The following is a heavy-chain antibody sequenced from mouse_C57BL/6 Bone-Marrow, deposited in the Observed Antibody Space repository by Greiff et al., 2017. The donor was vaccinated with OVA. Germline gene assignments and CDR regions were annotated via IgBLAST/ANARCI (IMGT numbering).Heavy chain of an antibody. CDR2: INPNNGGT. J-gene: IGHJ2*01. Sequence: VQLQQSGPELVKPGASVKISCKASGYTFTDYYMNWVKQSHGKSLEWIGDINPNNGGTSYNQKFKGKATLTVDKSSSTAYMELRSLTSEDSAVYYCASRRGYWGQGTTLTVSS. V-gene: IGHV1-26*01. CDR1: GYTFTDYY. CDR3: ASRRGY.